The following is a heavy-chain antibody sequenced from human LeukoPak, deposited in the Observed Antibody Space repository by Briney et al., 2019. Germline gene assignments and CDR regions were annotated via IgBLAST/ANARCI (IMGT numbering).Heavy chain of an antibody. CDR3: ARSSGYSSSGGLNWFDT. D-gene: IGHD6-13*01. V-gene: IGHV4-59*08. Sequence: SETLSLTCSVSGDSNSDYYWSWIRQPPGKGLEWIGYINYSGRTDYNPSLKSRVTISVDTSKNQFSLKLSSVTAADTAVYYCARSSGYSSSGGLNWFDTWGQGTLVTVSS. CDR2: INYSGRT. J-gene: IGHJ5*02. CDR1: GDSNSDYY.